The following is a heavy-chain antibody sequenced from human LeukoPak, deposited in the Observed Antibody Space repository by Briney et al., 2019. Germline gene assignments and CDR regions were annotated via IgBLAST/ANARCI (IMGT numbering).Heavy chain of an antibody. Sequence: PGGSLRLSCAASGFTFSSYAMHWVRQAPGKGLEWVAGISYDGSNKYYADSVKGRFTISRDNSKNTLYLQMNSLRAADTAVYYCAKAPVFYYCMDVWGKGTTVTISS. V-gene: IGHV3-30*04. J-gene: IGHJ6*03. CDR3: AKAPVFYYCMDV. CDR2: ISYDGSNK. CDR1: GFTFSSYA.